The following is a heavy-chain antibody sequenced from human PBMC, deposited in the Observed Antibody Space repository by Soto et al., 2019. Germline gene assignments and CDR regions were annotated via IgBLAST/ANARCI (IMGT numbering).Heavy chain of an antibody. CDR3: AKATVEYSSSWPFDY. J-gene: IGHJ4*02. CDR1: GLTFSSFA. CDR2: ITGSGSSR. D-gene: IGHD6-13*01. V-gene: IGHV3-23*01. Sequence: EVQLLESGGGLVQPGVSLRLSCAASGLTFSSFALSWVRQAPGKGLEWISAITGSGSSRYYADSVKGRFTISRDNSKNTLYLLINSLRAEDTAVYYCAKATVEYSSSWPFDYWGQGTLVTVSS.